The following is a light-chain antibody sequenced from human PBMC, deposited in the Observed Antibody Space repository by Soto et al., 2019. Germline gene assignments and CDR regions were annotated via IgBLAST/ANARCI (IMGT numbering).Light chain of an antibody. CDR1: QSITSE. CDR3: QQGHNWPLT. J-gene: IGKJ2*01. CDR2: GAS. V-gene: IGKV3-15*01. Sequence: EIVMTQSPATLSVSPGERATLSCRASQSITSELAWYQQKPGQPPRLLIYGASTRATGVPARFSGSWSGSEFTLTISGLQSEDFAVYYCQQGHNWPLTFGQGTRLEI.